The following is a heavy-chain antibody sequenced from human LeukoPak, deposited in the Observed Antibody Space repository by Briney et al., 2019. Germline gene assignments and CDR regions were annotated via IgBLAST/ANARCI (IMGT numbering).Heavy chain of an antibody. CDR1: GFTFSSYA. V-gene: IGHV3-23*01. CDR2: ISGSGGST. CDR3: ATGVTTVTTVSDY. J-gene: IGHJ4*02. Sequence: GGSLRLSCAASGFTFSSYAMSWVRQAPGKGLEWVSAISGSGGSTYYADSVKGRFTISRDNSKNTLYLQMNSLRAEDTAVYYCATGVTTVTTVSDYWGQETLVTVSS. D-gene: IGHD4-17*01.